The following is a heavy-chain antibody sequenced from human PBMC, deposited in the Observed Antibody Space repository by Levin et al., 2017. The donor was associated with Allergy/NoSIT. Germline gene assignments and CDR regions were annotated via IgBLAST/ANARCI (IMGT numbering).Heavy chain of an antibody. V-gene: IGHV3-30*03. Sequence: GESLKISCTASGFIFSSYGIHWVRQAPGKGLEWVAIISYDGSKKYYAESVKGRFTISRDDSKNSLYLQMNSLRAEDTAIYYCARAIVPASIGTLGYWGQGTLVTVSS. J-gene: IGHJ4*02. D-gene: IGHD2-2*01. CDR3: ARAIVPASIGTLGY. CDR2: ISYDGSKK. CDR1: GFIFSSYG.